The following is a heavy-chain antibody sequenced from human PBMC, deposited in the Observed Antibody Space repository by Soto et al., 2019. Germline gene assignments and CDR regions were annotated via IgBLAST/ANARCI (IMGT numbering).Heavy chain of an antibody. CDR1: GGSISSGDYY. CDR2: IYYSGST. CDR3: ASKSIVVVIWSDAFDS. Sequence: SETLSLTCTVSGGSISSGDYYWSWIRQPPGKGLEWIGYIYYSGSTYYNPSLKSRVTISVDTSKNQFSLKLSSVTAADTAVYYCASKSIVVVIWSDAFDSWGQVTRVTVSS. D-gene: IGHD3-22*01. J-gene: IGHJ3*02. V-gene: IGHV4-30-4*01.